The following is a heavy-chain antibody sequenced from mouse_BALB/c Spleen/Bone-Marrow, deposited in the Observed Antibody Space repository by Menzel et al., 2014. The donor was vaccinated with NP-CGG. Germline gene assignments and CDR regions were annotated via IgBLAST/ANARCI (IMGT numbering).Heavy chain of an antibody. CDR1: EFTFSSFG. Sequence: EVKLMESGGGLVQPGGSRKLSCAASEFTFSSFGMHWVRQAPEKGLEWVAYISSGSSTIYYADTVKGRFTISRDNPKSTLFLQMTSLRSEDTAMYYCARSPWFAYWGQGTLVTVSA. V-gene: IGHV5-17*02. CDR2: ISSGSSTI. CDR3: ARSPWFAY. J-gene: IGHJ3*01.